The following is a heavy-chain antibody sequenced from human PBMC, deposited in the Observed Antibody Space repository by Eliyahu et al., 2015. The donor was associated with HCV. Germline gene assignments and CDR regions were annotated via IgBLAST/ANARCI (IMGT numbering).Heavy chain of an antibody. CDR1: GFPFSAFA. D-gene: IGHD5-18*01. CDR3: AKQGAMAARQFDY. Sequence: EVKLLESGGGLVQPGGSLXLSCAAXGFPFSAFAMXWVRQAPGKGLXWXSSFSGGDGPTYYADSVKGRFTISRDDSRNIVYLQMNSLRAEDTAVYYCAKQGAMAARQFDYWGQGTLVTVSS. CDR2: FSGGDGPT. J-gene: IGHJ4*02. V-gene: IGHV3-23*01.